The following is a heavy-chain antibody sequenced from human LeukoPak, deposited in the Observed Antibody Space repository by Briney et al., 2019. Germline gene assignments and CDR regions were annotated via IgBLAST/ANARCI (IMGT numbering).Heavy chain of an antibody. CDR3: AREMNYGDYFDY. CDR1: GFTFSTYV. J-gene: IGHJ4*02. D-gene: IGHD4-17*01. V-gene: IGHV3-33*01. Sequence: PGRSLRLSCAASGFTFSTYVMHWVRQAPGKGLEWVAVIWYDGSKKDYADSVKGRFTISRDNSKNTLYLQMNSLRAEDTAVYYCAREMNYGDYFDYWGPGTLVTVSS. CDR2: IWYDGSKK.